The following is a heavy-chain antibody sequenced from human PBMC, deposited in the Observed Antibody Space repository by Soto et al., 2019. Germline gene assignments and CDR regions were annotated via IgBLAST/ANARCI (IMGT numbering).Heavy chain of an antibody. CDR1: GYSFTSYW. J-gene: IGHJ4*02. V-gene: IGHV5-51*01. Sequence: PGESLKISCQVFGYSFTSYWIGWVRQMPGKGLEWMGIIYPGDSDTRYSPSFQGQVTISADKSISTAYLQWSSLKASDTAMYYCARLNYYDSSGPQGNDYWGQGTLVTVSS. CDR3: ARLNYYDSSGPQGNDY. CDR2: IYPGDSDT. D-gene: IGHD3-22*01.